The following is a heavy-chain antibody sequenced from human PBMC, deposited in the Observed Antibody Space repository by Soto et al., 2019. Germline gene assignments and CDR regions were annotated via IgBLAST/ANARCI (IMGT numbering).Heavy chain of an antibody. V-gene: IGHV3-23*01. Sequence: QAGGSLRLSCAASGFTFSSYAMSWVRQAPGKGLEWVSAISGSGGSTYYADSVKGRFTISRDNSKNTLYLQMNSLRAEDTAVYYCAKGGLSLFPDIVLMVYAVENPFDYWGQGTLVTVSS. D-gene: IGHD2-8*01. CDR3: AKGGLSLFPDIVLMVYAVENPFDY. J-gene: IGHJ4*02. CDR2: ISGSGGST. CDR1: GFTFSSYA.